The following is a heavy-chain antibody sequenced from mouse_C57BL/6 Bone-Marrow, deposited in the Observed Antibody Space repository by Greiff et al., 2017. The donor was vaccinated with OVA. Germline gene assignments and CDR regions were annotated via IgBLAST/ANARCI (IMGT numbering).Heavy chain of an antibody. V-gene: IGHV5-4*01. CDR2: ISDGGSYT. CDR3: ARDRTTVVASSSYWYFDV. D-gene: IGHD1-1*01. J-gene: IGHJ1*03. CDR1: GFTFSSYA. Sequence: EVQRVESGGGLVKPGGSLKLSCAASGFTFSSYAMSWVRQTPEKRLEWVATISDGGSYTYYPDNVKGRFTISRDNAKNNLYLQMSHLKSEDTAMYYCARDRTTVVASSSYWYFDVWGTGTTVTVSS.